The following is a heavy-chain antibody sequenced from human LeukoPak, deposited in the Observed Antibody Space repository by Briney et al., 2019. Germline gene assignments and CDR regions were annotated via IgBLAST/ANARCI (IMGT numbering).Heavy chain of an antibody. D-gene: IGHD3-10*01. J-gene: IGHJ4*02. CDR1: GYTFTGYY. Sequence: GASVKVSCKASGYTFTGYYMHWVRQAPGQGLEWMGRINPNSGGTNYAQKFQVRVTMTRDTSISTAYMELSRLRSDDTAVYYCARVKGRYGSGSPYYFDYWGQGTLVTVSS. CDR3: ARVKGRYGSGSPYYFDY. CDR2: INPNSGGT. V-gene: IGHV1-2*06.